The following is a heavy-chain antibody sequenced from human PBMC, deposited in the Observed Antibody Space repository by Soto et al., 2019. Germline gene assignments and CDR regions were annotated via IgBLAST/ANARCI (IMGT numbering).Heavy chain of an antibody. V-gene: IGHV1-8*01. CDR3: ARALTNYYATIDAFDI. CDR1: GYTFTSYD. J-gene: IGHJ3*02. D-gene: IGHD3-10*01. CDR2: MNPNSGNT. Sequence: ASVKVSCKASGYTFTSYDINWVRQATGQGLEWMGWMNPNSGNTGYAQKFQGRVTMTRNTSISTAYMELSSLRSEDTAVYYCARALTNYYATIDAFDIWGQGKMVTVSS.